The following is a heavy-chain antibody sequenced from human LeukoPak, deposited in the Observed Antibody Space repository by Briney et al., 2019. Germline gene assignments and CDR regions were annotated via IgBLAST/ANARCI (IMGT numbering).Heavy chain of an antibody. CDR3: ARLKDFTGKEYYFFDL. J-gene: IGHJ2*01. Sequence: SETLSLTCTMSGDSISNSILWSWVRQPPGKGLEWVGEKYRGGTTNYNPYLKSRVTISTDNSKNQVSLELNSVTAADTAVYFCARLKDFTGKEYYFFDLWGRGTLVTVSS. CDR1: GDSISNSIL. V-gene: IGHV4-4*02. D-gene: IGHD2/OR15-2a*01. CDR2: KYRGGTT.